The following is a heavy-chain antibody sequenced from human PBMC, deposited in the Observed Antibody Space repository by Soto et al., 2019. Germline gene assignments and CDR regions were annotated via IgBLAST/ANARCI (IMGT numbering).Heavy chain of an antibody. D-gene: IGHD3-22*01. CDR3: ARTVFSGYHFDY. CDR2: IWYDGSNK. J-gene: IGHJ4*02. V-gene: IGHV3-33*01. CDR1: GFTFSSYG. Sequence: QVQLVESGGGVVQPGRSLRLSCAASGFTFSSYGMHWVRQAPGKGLEWVAVIWYDGSNKYYADSVKGRFTISRDNSKNTLYLQMNSLRAEDTAVYYCARTVFSGYHFDYWGQGTLVTVSS.